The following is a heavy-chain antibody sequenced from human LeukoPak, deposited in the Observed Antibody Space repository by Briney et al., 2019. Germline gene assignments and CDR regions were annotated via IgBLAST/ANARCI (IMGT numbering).Heavy chain of an antibody. CDR1: GVSISSSSYY. CDR2: IYYSGNT. V-gene: IGHV4-39*07. CDR3: ARYGDYWSFDF. J-gene: IGHJ4*02. D-gene: IGHD4-17*01. Sequence: SETLSLTCTVSGVSISSSSYYWGWVRQPPGKGLEWIGSIYYSGNTYYNPSLKSRVTISVDTSKNQFSLKLSSVTAADTALYFCARYGDYWSFDFWGLGTLVTVSS.